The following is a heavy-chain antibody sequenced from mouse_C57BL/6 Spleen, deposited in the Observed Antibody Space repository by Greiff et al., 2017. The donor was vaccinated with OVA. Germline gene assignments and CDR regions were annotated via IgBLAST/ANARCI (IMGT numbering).Heavy chain of an antibody. V-gene: IGHV5-4*03. J-gene: IGHJ3*01. CDR3: ARGYYGSSYPFAY. D-gene: IGHD1-1*01. Sequence: EVKLVESGGGLVKPGGSLKLSCAASGFTFSSYAMSWVPQTPEKRLEWVATISDGGSYTYYPDNVKGRFTISRDNAKNNLYLQMSHLKSEDTAMYYCARGYYGSSYPFAYWGQGTLVTVSA. CDR2: ISDGGSYT. CDR1: GFTFSSYA.